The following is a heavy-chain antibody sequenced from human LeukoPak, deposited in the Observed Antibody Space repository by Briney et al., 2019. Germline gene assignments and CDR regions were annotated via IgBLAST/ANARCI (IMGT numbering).Heavy chain of an antibody. CDR3: ARDDRYCSSTSCTDAFDI. V-gene: IGHV3-53*01. CDR1: GFTFSSYS. Sequence: GGSLRLSCAASGFTFSSYSMNWVRQAPGKGLEWVSVIYSGGSTYYADSVKGRFTISRDNSKNTLYLQMNSLRAEDTAVYYCARDDRYCSSTSCTDAFDIWGQGTMVTVSS. CDR2: IYSGGST. D-gene: IGHD2-2*01. J-gene: IGHJ3*02.